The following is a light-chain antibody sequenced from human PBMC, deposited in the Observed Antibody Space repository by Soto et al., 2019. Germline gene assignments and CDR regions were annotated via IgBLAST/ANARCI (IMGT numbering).Light chain of an antibody. CDR3: AAWDDSLSGVV. Sequence: QSVLTQPPSASGTPGQRVTISCSGSSSNIGSNYVYWYQQLPGTAPKLLIYRNNQQPSGAPDRFSCSKSGTSASLAISGLRSEDEADYYCAAWDDSLSGVVFGGGTKVTVL. CDR1: SSNIGSNY. J-gene: IGLJ2*01. CDR2: RNN. V-gene: IGLV1-47*01.